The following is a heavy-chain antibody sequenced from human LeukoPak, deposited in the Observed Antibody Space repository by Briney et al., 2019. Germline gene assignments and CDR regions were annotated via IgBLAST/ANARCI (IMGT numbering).Heavy chain of an antibody. CDR3: ARDRRPSGIVVVTYFDY. J-gene: IGHJ4*02. CDR2: ISSSSSYI. D-gene: IGHD3-22*01. Sequence: PGGSLRLSCAASGFTFSSYSMNWVRQAPGKGLEWVSSISSSSSYIYYADSVKGRFTISRDNAKNSLYLQMNSLRAEDTAVYYCARDRRPSGIVVVTYFDYWGQGTLVTVSS. CDR1: GFTFSSYS. V-gene: IGHV3-21*01.